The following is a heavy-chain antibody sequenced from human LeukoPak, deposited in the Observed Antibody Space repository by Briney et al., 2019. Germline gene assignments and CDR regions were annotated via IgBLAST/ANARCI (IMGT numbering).Heavy chain of an antibody. J-gene: IGHJ4*02. D-gene: IGHD2/OR15-2a*01. Sequence: SETLSLTCTVSGGSISSGEYYWSWIRQPPGKGLEWIGYFSYTGGTYYNPSVKSRVSISVDTSKNQFSLKLTSVTAADTAVYYCARALNGYFYAFDSWGQGTLVTVSS. CDR1: GGSISSGEYY. CDR3: ARALNGYFYAFDS. V-gene: IGHV4-30-4*01. CDR2: FSYTGGT.